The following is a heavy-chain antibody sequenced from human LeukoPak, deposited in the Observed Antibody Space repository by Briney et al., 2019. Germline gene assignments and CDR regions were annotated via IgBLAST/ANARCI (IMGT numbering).Heavy chain of an antibody. J-gene: IGHJ6*04. CDR1: GFTFSDYY. Sequence: EPGGSLRLSCAASGFTFSDYYMSWIRQAPGKGLEWVSYISSSGSTIYYADSVKGRFTISRDNSKSTLYLQMNSLRAEDTAVYYCARDRVVRGVTSSSYYGMDVWGKGTTVTVSS. D-gene: IGHD3-10*01. V-gene: IGHV3-11*04. CDR2: ISSSGSTI. CDR3: ARDRVVRGVTSSSYYGMDV.